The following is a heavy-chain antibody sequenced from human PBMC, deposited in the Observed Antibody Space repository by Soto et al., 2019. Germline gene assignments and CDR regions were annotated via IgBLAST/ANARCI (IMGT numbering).Heavy chain of an antibody. Sequence: EVQLLESGGGLVQPGGSLRLSCAASGFTFSSYAMSWVRQAPGKGLEWVSAISGSGGSTYYADSVKGRFTISRDNSKNTLYLQMNSLRAEDTAVYYCAKGGLTRGWLASHNDAFDIWGQGTMVTVSS. V-gene: IGHV3-23*01. CDR2: ISGSGGST. CDR1: GFTFSSYA. CDR3: AKGGLTRGWLASHNDAFDI. J-gene: IGHJ3*02. D-gene: IGHD6-19*01.